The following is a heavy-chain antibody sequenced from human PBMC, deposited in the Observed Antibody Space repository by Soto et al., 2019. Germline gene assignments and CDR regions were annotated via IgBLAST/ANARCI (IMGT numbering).Heavy chain of an antibody. CDR1: GASINTDDW. V-gene: IGHV4-4*02. CDR3: ARDPAMVRGADLIYYYYGMDV. CDR2: IRHDGKI. J-gene: IGHJ6*02. D-gene: IGHD3-10*01. Sequence: SETRSLTCAVSGASINTDDWWNWVRRPPGEGLEWIAEIRHDGKIIYNPSLKSRATISMDKSRNQFSLNLRSVIAADTAVYYCARDPAMVRGADLIYYYYGMDVWGQGTTVT.